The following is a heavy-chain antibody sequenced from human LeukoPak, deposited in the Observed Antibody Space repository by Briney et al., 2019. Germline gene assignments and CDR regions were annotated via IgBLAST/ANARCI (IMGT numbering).Heavy chain of an antibody. CDR3: ARERRDYGDYAAFDI. CDR2: IYTSGST. CDR1: GGSISSYY. D-gene: IGHD4-17*01. Sequence: SETLSLTCTVSGGSISSYYWSWIRQPAGKGLEWIGRIYTSGSTNYNPSLKSRVTMSVDTSKNQFSLKLSSVTAADTAVYYCARERRDYGDYAAFDIWGQGTMVTVSS. J-gene: IGHJ3*02. V-gene: IGHV4-4*07.